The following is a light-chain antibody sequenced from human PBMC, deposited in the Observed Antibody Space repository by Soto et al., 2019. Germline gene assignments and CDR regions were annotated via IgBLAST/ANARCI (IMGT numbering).Light chain of an antibody. V-gene: IGKV1-12*01. J-gene: IGKJ4*02. CDR3: QQTSSFPLL. CDR1: QGISSW. Sequence: IQMTQSPFSVSASVGDRVTITCRASQGISSWVAWYQQKPGKSTTLLIYKASNLQTGVPSRFSGSGSGTDCNITISSQQPEDFATYYCQQTSSFPLLFGGGTKVEIK. CDR2: KAS.